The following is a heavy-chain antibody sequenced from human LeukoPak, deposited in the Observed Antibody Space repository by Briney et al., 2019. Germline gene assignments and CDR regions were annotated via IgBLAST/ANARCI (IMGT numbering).Heavy chain of an antibody. Sequence: GVSLRLSCEASEFTFSNYWMHWVRRAPGKGLVWVSRINSDGTSTTYADSVKGRFTISRDNAKNTLYLQMNSLRAEDTAVYYCARDRYYYDNSGYLFVLDYWGQGTLVTVSS. CDR1: EFTFSNYW. CDR3: ARDRYYYDNSGYLFVLDY. J-gene: IGHJ4*02. D-gene: IGHD3-22*01. V-gene: IGHV3-74*01. CDR2: INSDGTST.